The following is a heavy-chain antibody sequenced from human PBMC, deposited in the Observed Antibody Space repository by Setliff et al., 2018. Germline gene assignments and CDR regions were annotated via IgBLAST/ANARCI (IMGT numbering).Heavy chain of an antibody. Sequence: PSETLSLTCAVYGGSFSDYYWSWIRQSPGKGLEWTGEINHRGNTNYNPSLKSRVTMSVDTSKNQFSLKLRSMTAADTAVYYCAKQGSYYYYMDVWGKGTTVTVSS. D-gene: IGHD6-13*01. V-gene: IGHV4-34*01. J-gene: IGHJ6*03. CDR1: GGSFSDYY. CDR3: AKQGSYYYYMDV. CDR2: INHRGNT.